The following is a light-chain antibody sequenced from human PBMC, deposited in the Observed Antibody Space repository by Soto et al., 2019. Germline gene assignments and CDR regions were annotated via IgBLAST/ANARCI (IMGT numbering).Light chain of an antibody. Sequence: EVVMTQSPATLSVSPGERATLSCRASQSVSSSYLAWYQQKPGQAPRLLIYGASKRATGIPDRFSGSGSGTDFTLTISRQEPEDFAVYYCQRQSNWPRTFGQGTKVDIK. CDR1: QSVSSSY. CDR2: GAS. CDR3: QRQSNWPRT. V-gene: IGKV3D-20*02. J-gene: IGKJ1*01.